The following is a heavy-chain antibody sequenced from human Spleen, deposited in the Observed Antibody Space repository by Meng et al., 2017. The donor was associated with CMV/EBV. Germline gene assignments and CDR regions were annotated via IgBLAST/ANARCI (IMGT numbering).Heavy chain of an antibody. CDR3: ARVTRWELLRGADY. D-gene: IGHD4-23*01. Sequence: SGYNFTAYYIHWVRQAPGQGLEYMGWINPNAGNTNYAEKFQGRVTMTRDTSISTAYMELSRLRFDDTAFYYCARVTRWELLRGADYWGPGTLVTVSS. V-gene: IGHV1-2*02. CDR2: INPNAGNT. J-gene: IGHJ4*02. CDR1: GYNFTAYY.